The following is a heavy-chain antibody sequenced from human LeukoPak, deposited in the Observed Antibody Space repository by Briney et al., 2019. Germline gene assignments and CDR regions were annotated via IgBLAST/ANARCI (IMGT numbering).Heavy chain of an antibody. Sequence: SGGSLSLSCAPSGFTLSSYWMSWVRQAPGKGLEWVANIKQDGSEKYYVDSVKGRFTISRDNAKNSLYLQMNSLRAEDTAVYYCARVGAAGTSLVGAFDIWGQGTMVTVSS. V-gene: IGHV3-7*01. CDR3: ARVGAAGTSLVGAFDI. CDR2: IKQDGSEK. J-gene: IGHJ3*02. CDR1: GFTLSSYW. D-gene: IGHD6-13*01.